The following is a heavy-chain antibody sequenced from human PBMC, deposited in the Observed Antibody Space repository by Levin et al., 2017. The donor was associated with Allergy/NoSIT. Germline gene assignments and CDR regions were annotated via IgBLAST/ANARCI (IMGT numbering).Heavy chain of an antibody. CDR3: ARIGNGDYPDY. J-gene: IGHJ4*02. V-gene: IGHV2-70*04. D-gene: IGHD4-17*01. Sequence: SGPTLVKPTQTLTLTCTFSGFSLSTSGMRVTWIRQPPGKALEWLARIDWDDDKFYSTSLKTRLTISKDTSKTQVVLIMTNMDPVDTATYYCARIGNGDYPDYWGQGTLVTVSS. CDR2: IDWDDDK. CDR1: GFSLSTSGMR.